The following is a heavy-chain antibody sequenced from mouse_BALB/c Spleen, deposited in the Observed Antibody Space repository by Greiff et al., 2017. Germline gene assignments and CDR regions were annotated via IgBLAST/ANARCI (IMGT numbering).Heavy chain of an antibody. J-gene: IGHJ4*01. CDR3: AIYYGYEHYAMDY. CDR1: GYTFTNYW. V-gene: IGHV1-63*02. Sequence: VKLQESGAELVRPGTSVKISCKASGYTFTNYWLGWVKQRPGHGLEWIGDIYPGGGYTKYNEKFKDKATLTADTSSSTAYMQLRSLTSVDSAVYFCAIYYGYEHYAMDYWGQGTPVTVSS. CDR2: IYPGGGYT. D-gene: IGHD2-2*01.